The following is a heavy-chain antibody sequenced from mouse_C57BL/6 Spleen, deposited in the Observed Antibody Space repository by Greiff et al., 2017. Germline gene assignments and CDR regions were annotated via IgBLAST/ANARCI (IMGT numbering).Heavy chain of an antibody. CDR1: GFTFSSYA. D-gene: IGHD2-4*01. CDR2: ISSGGDYI. V-gene: IGHV5-9-1*02. CDR3: TRDTMRV. Sequence: EVPLVASGEGLVKPGGSLKLSCAASGFTFSSYAMSWVRPTPEKRLEWVAYISSGGDYIYYADTVKGRFTISRDNARNTLDLQRSSLKAEDTAMYYCTRDTMRVWGQGTLVTVSA. J-gene: IGHJ3*01.